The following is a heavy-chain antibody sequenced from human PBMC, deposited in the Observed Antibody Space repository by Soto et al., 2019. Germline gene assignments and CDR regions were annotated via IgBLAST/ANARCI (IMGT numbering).Heavy chain of an antibody. Sequence: PGGSLRLSCADSGFTFRTYALSWVRQAPGKGLERVSAINERGDSTYYTDSVKGRFTISRDNSKNTLYLQMNSLRAEDTALYYCAKDKSGTTAFDIWGQGPMVTVSS. D-gene: IGHD1-1*01. CDR2: INERGDST. CDR1: GFTFRTYA. V-gene: IGHV3-23*01. J-gene: IGHJ3*02. CDR3: AKDKSGTTAFDI.